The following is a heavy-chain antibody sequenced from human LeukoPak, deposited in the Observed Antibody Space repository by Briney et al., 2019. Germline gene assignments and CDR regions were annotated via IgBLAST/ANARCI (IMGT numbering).Heavy chain of an antibody. D-gene: IGHD5-18*01. Sequence: VASVKVSCKASGGTFSSYTISWVRQAPGQGLGWMGGIIPIFGTANYAQKFQGRVTITTDESTSTAYMELSSLRSEDTAVYYCASLPVTALTGHFDYWGQGTLVTVSS. CDR2: IIPIFGTA. J-gene: IGHJ4*02. CDR3: ASLPVTALTGHFDY. CDR1: GGTFSSYT. V-gene: IGHV1-69*05.